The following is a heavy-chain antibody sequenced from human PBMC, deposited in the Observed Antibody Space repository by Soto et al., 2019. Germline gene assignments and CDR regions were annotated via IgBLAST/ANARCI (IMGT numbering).Heavy chain of an antibody. J-gene: IGHJ6*02. Sequence: QVQLQESGPGLLKPSETLSLTCTVSGDSINSHYWNWIRQPPGKGLEWIGYIYYSGSTNYNPSLKGRVAISVDTSKNHFSLRLSSVTAADTAVYYCARRPPPDYGMDVWGQGTTVTVSS. CDR1: GDSINSHY. CDR2: IYYSGST. CDR3: ARRPPPDYGMDV. V-gene: IGHV4-59*08.